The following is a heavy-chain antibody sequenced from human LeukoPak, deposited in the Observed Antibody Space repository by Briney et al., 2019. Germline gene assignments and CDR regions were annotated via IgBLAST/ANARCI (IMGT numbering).Heavy chain of an antibody. V-gene: IGHV1-8*01. CDR1: GYTFTSYD. J-gene: IGHJ4*02. CDR2: MNPNSGNT. CDR3: ARARVEMATITGPPDY. Sequence: ASVKVSCKASGYTFTSYDINWVRQASGQGLEWMGWMNPNSGNTGYAQKFQGRVTMTRNTSISTAYMELSSLRSEDTAVYYCARARVEMATITGPPDYWGQGTLVTVSS. D-gene: IGHD5-12*01.